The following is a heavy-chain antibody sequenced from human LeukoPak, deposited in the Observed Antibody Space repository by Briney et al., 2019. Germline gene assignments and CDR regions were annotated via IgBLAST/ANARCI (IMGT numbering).Heavy chain of an antibody. Sequence: GGSLRLSCAASGFTLSSYSMNWVRQAPGKGLEWVSFISSSSSYIYYADSVKGRFTISRGNAKNSLYLQMNSLRAEDTAVYYCAELGITMIGGVWGKGTTVTISS. V-gene: IGHV3-21*01. CDR2: ISSSSSYI. CDR1: GFTLSSYS. J-gene: IGHJ6*04. D-gene: IGHD3-10*02. CDR3: AELGITMIGGV.